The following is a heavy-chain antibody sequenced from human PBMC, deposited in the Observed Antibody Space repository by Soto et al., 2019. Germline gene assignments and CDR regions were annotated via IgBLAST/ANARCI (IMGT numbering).Heavy chain of an antibody. V-gene: IGHV1-18*01. D-gene: IGHD3-10*01. CDR3: AQGISASDFVR. Sequence: ASVKASCKASGFTFTNYGINWARQAPEQGLEWLGCMRAYNGNRDCPQRRQGRVTMTTDKSTSAAYMELRSLRSYDAGMHYSAQGISASDFVRSGQGTLVSVS. CDR2: MRAYNGNR. CDR1: GFTFTNYG. J-gene: IGHJ4*02.